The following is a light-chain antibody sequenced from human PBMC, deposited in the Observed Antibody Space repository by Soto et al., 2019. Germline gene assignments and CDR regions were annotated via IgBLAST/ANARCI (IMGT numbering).Light chain of an antibody. J-gene: IGKJ2*01. CDR3: QQYNDFQYS. V-gene: IGKV1-5*03. CDR2: KAT. Sequence: DIQMTQSPSTLSASVGDGVTITCRASQNIGSWLAWYQQKPGEAPKLLTSKATNLQSGVPSRFSGSGSGTDFSLTISSLQPVDSATYFCQQYNDFQYSFGPGTKLDI. CDR1: QNIGSW.